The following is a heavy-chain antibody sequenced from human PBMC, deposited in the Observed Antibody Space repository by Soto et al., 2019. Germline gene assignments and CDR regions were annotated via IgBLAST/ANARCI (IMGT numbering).Heavy chain of an antibody. J-gene: IGHJ6*02. CDR2: IIPIFGTA. V-gene: IGHV1-69*13. D-gene: IGHD2-21*01. CDR3: AREVAPPAEYYYYGMDV. Sequence: GAAVKVSCKASGRTFSSYATSSVRQAPGQGLEWMGGIIPIFGTANYAQKFQGSVTITADESTSTAYMELSSVRSEDMAVYYCAREVAPPAEYYYYGMDVWGQGTGVTVSS. CDR1: GRTFSSYA.